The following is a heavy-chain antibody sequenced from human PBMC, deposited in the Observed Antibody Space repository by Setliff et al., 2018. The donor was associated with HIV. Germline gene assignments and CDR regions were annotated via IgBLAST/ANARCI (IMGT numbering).Heavy chain of an antibody. CDR3: ARVFPHPYGNSWFDT. CDR1: GFTVSSTY. CDR2: VYSAGNT. D-gene: IGHD3-16*01. J-gene: IGHJ5*02. V-gene: IGHV3-53*01. Sequence: GGSLRLSCAASGFTVSSTYMSWVRQSPVRGLEWVSVVYSAGNTYYADSVKGRFTVSRDESENTMYLQMRSLRAEDTAVYYCARVFPHPYGNSWFDTWGQGILVTVSS.